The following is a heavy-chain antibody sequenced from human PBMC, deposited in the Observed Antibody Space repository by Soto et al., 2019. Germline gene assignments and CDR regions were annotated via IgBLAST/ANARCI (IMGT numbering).Heavy chain of an antibody. D-gene: IGHD6-19*01. CDR2: IRTKTYGGTT. J-gene: IGHJ1*01. CDR1: GFTFGPYA. Sequence: GGSLRLSCTASGFTFGPYAMSWFRHAPGKGLEWIGFIRTKTYGGTTEHAASVKDRFTISRDDSKSIAYLQMNSLKSDDTAVYYCTRDRRILGMAVAGSGNFQHSGQRTLVIVSS. V-gene: IGHV3-49*03. CDR3: TRDRRILGMAVAGSGNFQH.